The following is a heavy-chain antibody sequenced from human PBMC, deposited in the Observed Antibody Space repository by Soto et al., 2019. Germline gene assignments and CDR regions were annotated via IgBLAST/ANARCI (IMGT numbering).Heavy chain of an antibody. Sequence: QITLKESGPTLVKPTQTLTLTCTFSGFSLSASGVGVGWIRQPPGKALEWLAIIYWDDAKHYSPSLKSSLTITKDTSKNPVVLTMTNMDPVATATYYCAPKGGGDRILDYWGQGTLVTVSS. CDR2: IYWDDAK. CDR3: APKGGGDRILDY. D-gene: IGHD3-16*01. J-gene: IGHJ4*02. V-gene: IGHV2-5*02. CDR1: GFSLSASGVG.